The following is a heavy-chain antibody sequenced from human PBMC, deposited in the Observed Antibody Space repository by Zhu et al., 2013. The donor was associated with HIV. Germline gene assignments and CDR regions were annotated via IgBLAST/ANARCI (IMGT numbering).Heavy chain of an antibody. J-gene: IGHJ6*02. D-gene: IGHD3-3*01. CDR3: ARDLIFGVVRNPHFNPEYYYGMDV. CDR1: GGTFSSYA. Sequence: QVQLVQSGAEVKKPGSSVKVSCKASGGTFSSYAISWVRQAPGQGLEWMGGIIPIFGTANYAQKFQGRVTITADESTSTAYMELSSLRSEDTAVYYCARDLIFGVVRNPHFNPEYYYGMDVWGQGTTVTVSS. V-gene: IGHV1-69*01. CDR2: IIPIFGTA.